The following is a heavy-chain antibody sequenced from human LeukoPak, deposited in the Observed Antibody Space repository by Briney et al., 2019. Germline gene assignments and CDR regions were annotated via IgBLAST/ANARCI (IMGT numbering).Heavy chain of an antibody. Sequence: PGGSLRLSCAASGFTFSDYYMSWIRQAPGKGLEWVSYISSSGSTIYYADSVKGRFTISRDNAKNSLYLQMNSLRAEDTAVYYCARENHSWESCFDYWGQGTLVTVSS. CDR3: ARENHSWESCFDY. V-gene: IGHV3-11*04. J-gene: IGHJ4*02. D-gene: IGHD3-16*01. CDR1: GFTFSDYY. CDR2: ISSSGSTI.